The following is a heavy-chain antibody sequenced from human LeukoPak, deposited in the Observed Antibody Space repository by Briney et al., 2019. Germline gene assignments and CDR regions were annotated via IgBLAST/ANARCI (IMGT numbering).Heavy chain of an antibody. Sequence: PGGSLRLSCAASGFTFSSYGMHWVRQAPGKGLEWVAVIWYDGSTKYYADSVKGRFIISRDNSKNTLYLQMNSLRAEDTAVYYCARDANLVYFDYWGQGTLVTVSS. CDR2: IWYDGSTK. V-gene: IGHV3-33*01. J-gene: IGHJ4*02. CDR3: ARDANLVYFDY. CDR1: GFTFSSYG. D-gene: IGHD3-9*01.